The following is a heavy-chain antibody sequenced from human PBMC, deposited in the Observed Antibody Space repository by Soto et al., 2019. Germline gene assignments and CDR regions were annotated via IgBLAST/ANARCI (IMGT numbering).Heavy chain of an antibody. V-gene: IGHV3-23*01. CDR2: ISGSGGST. CDR1: RFTFSSYA. Sequence: EVQLLESGGGLVQPGGSLRLSCEASRFTFSSYAMSWVRQAPGKGLEWVSAISGSGGSTYYADSVKGRFTISRDNSKNTLYLQMNSLRAEDTAVYYCAKDIPPRGITMIVVPQGWFDPWGQGTLVTVSS. J-gene: IGHJ5*02. CDR3: AKDIPPRGITMIVVPQGWFDP. D-gene: IGHD3-22*01.